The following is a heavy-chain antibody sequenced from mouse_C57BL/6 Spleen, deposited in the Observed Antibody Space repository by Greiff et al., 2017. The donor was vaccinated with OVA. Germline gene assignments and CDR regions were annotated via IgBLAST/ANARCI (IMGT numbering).Heavy chain of an antibody. CDR1: GYTFTSYW. Sequence: QVQLQQPGAELVRPGSSVKLSCKASGYTFTSYWMHWVKQRPIQGLEWIGNIDPSDSETHYNQKFKDKATLTVDKSSSPAYMQLSSLTSEDSAVYYCARSTAQATGMDYWGQGTSVTVSS. V-gene: IGHV1-52*01. CDR2: IDPSDSET. CDR3: ARSTAQATGMDY. D-gene: IGHD3-2*02. J-gene: IGHJ4*01.